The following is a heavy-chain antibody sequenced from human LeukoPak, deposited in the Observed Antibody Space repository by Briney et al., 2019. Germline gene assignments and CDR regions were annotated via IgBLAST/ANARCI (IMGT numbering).Heavy chain of an antibody. J-gene: IGHJ6*03. V-gene: IGHV4-59*08. CDR1: GGSISSYY. CDR3: ARQYTPATPDYYYYYMDV. CDR2: IYYSGST. Sequence: SETLSLTCTVSGGSISSYYWSWIRQPPGKGLEWIGYIYYSGSTNYNPSLKSRVNISVDTSKYQFSLKLASVTAADTAVYYCARQYTPATPDYYYYYMDVWGKGTTVTVSS. D-gene: IGHD2-2*02.